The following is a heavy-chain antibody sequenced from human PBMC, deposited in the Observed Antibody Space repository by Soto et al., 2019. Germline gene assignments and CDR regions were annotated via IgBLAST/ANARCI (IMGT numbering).Heavy chain of an antibody. Sequence: QVQLVESGVGVVQPGRSLRLSCAASGFTFSSYGMHWVRQVPGKGLEWVAVIWYDGSNKYYADSVKGRFTISRDNSKNTQYLQMNSLRAEDTSVYYCARHYSSGQLWGQGTLVTGSS. J-gene: IGHJ1*01. CDR2: IWYDGSNK. D-gene: IGHD6-19*01. CDR1: GFTFSSYG. CDR3: ARHYSSGQL. V-gene: IGHV3-33*01.